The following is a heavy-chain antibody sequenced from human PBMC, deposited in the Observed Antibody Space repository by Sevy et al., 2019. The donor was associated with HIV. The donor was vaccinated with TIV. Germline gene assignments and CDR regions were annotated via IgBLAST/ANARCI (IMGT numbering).Heavy chain of an antibody. CDR3: ARGGFYFGSEDYYGKVGYDS. CDR1: GFSFNDYA. CDR2: INWDGSEK. J-gene: IGHJ4*02. V-gene: IGHV3-9*01. D-gene: IGHD3-10*01. Sequence: GGSLRLSCATSGFSFNDYAMHWVRQAPGKGLEWVSGINWDGSEKDYADSVEGRFTISRNNDKKSLYLQMRSLRREDTALYFCARGGFYFGSEDYYGKVGYDSWGPGTVVTASS.